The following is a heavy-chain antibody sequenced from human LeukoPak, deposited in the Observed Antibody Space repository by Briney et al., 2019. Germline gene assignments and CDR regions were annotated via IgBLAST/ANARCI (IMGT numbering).Heavy chain of an antibody. V-gene: IGHV3-23*01. CDR1: GFTFISYV. Sequence: GGSLRLSCAASGFTFISYVMTWVRQAPGKGLEWVSVISGRGGSTYYADSVKGRFTISRDNSKNTLYLQMNSLRAEDTAVYYCAKSSASEGYSSGWYDIDYWGQGTLVTVSS. D-gene: IGHD6-19*01. CDR2: ISGRGGST. J-gene: IGHJ4*02. CDR3: AKSSASEGYSSGWYDIDY.